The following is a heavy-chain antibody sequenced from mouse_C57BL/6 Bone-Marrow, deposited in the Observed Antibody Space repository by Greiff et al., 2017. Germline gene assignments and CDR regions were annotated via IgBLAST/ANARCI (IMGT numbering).Heavy chain of an antibody. Sequence: EVKLVESGGGLVKPGGSLKLSCAASGFTFSDYGMHWVRQAPEKGLEWVAYISRGSSTIYYADTVKGRFTISRDNARNTLFLQMTRLRSEDTAMYYCANVITVGYFDVWGTGTTVTVSS. CDR3: ANVITVGYFDV. CDR1: GFTFSDYG. V-gene: IGHV5-17*01. CDR2: ISRGSSTI. J-gene: IGHJ1*03. D-gene: IGHD1-1*01.